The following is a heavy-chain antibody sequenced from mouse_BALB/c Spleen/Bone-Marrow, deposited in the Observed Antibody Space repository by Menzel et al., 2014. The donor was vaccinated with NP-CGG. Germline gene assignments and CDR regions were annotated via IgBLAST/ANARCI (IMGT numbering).Heavy chain of an antibody. CDR1: GFSLTSYD. Sequence: VQLQESGPGLVAPSQSLSITCTVSGFSLTSYDMNWVRQPPGKGLEWLGVIWTGGGTDYNSAFMSRLSISKDNSKSQVFLKMNSLQTDDTAIYYCVRGKNLYGTPLAYWGQGTLVTVS. CDR3: VRGKNLYGTPLAY. V-gene: IGHV2-9-2*01. J-gene: IGHJ3*01. D-gene: IGHD1-1*01. CDR2: IWTGGGT.